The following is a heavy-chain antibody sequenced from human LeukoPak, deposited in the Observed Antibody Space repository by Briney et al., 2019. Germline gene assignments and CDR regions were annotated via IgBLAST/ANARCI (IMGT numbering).Heavy chain of an antibody. V-gene: IGHV3-64D*06. D-gene: IGHD3-10*01. J-gene: IGHJ4*02. CDR2: ISSNGGST. CDR3: VPLWFGELLGTN. Sequence: GGSLRLFCSASGFTFSSYAMHWVRQAPGKGLEYVSAISSNGGSTYYADSVKGRFTISRDNSKTTLYLQMSSLRAEDTAVYYCVPLWFGELLGTNWGQGTLVTVSS. CDR1: GFTFSSYA.